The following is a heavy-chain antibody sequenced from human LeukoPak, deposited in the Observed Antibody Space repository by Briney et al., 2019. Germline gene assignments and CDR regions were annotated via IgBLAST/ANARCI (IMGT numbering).Heavy chain of an antibody. CDR3: AKEIYYGSGGYGDY. D-gene: IGHD3-10*01. CDR2: ISSDGSNK. V-gene: IGHV3-30*18. Sequence: PGGSLRLSCAASGYTFSSYGMHWVRQAPGKGLEGVAVISSDGSNKHYADSVKGRFTVSRDNSKNTLYLQMNSLRPEDTAVYYCAKEIYYGSGGYGDYWGQGTLVTVSS. J-gene: IGHJ4*02. CDR1: GYTFSSYG.